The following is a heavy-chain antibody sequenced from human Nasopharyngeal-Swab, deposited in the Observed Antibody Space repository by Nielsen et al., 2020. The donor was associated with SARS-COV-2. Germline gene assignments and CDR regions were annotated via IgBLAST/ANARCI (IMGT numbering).Heavy chain of an antibody. D-gene: IGHD4-11*01. CDR1: GYTFTGYY. CDR3: ARDQGSNPDYYGMDV. CDR2: INPNSGGT. V-gene: IGHV1-2*04. J-gene: IGHJ6*02. Sequence: ASVKVSCKASGYTFTGYYMHWVRQAPGQGLEWMGWINPNSGGTNYAQKFQGWVTMTRDTSISTAYMELSRLRSDDTAVYYRARDQGSNPDYYGMDVWGQGTTVTVSS.